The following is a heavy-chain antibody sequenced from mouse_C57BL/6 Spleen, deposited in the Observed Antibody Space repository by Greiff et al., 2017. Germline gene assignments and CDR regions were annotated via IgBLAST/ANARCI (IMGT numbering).Heavy chain of an antibody. CDR1: GYAFTNYL. Sequence: LEESGAELVRPGTSVKVSCKASGYAFTNYLIKWVKQRPGQGLEWIGVINPGSGGTNYNEKFKGKATLTADKSSSTAYMQLSSLTSDDSVVYFCARPGSSYWYFDVWGTGTTVTVSS. CDR2: INPGSGGT. V-gene: IGHV1-54*01. J-gene: IGHJ1*03. D-gene: IGHD1-1*01. CDR3: ARPGSSYWYFDV.